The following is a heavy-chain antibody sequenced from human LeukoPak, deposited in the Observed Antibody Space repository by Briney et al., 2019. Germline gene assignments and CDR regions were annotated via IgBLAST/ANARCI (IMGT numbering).Heavy chain of an antibody. CDR1: EFTFSGYW. CDR3: ATEDFWRMDV. V-gene: IGHV3-7*04. D-gene: IGHD3-3*01. J-gene: IGHJ6*02. CDR2: INQDGTKK. Sequence: PGGSLRLSCAASEFTFSGYWMSWVRQAPGKGLECVAKINQDGTKKYYVDSVKGRFTISRDNAKNSLFLQMDSLRAEDTAVYYCATEDFWRMDVWGQGTTVTVSS.